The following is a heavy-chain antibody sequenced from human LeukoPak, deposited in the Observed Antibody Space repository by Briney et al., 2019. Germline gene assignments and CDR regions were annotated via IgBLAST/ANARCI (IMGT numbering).Heavy chain of an antibody. J-gene: IGHJ6*03. D-gene: IGHD3-10*01. CDR2: IYYSVST. Sequence: PETLSLTCTVSGGSISSHYWSWIRQPPGKGRGWIGYIYYSVSTNYNPSLKSRVTISVDTSKNQFSLKLSSVTAADTAVYYCARGQVLLWFGAQYYMDVWGKGTTVTVSS. CDR3: ARGQVLLWFGAQYYMDV. CDR1: GGSISSHY. V-gene: IGHV4-59*11.